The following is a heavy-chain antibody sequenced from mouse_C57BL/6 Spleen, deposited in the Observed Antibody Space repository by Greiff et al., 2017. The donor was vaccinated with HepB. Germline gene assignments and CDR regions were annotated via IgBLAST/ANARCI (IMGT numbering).Heavy chain of an antibody. J-gene: IGHJ4*01. V-gene: IGHV1-50*01. D-gene: IGHD1-1*01. CDR2: IDPSDSYT. CDR1: GYTFTSYW. CDR3: ARRGGLLYAMDY. Sequence: VQLQQPGAELVKPGASVKLSCKASGYTFTSYWMQWVKQRPGQGLEWIGEIDPSDSYTNYNQKFKGKATLTVDTSSSTAYMQLSSLTSEDSAVYYCARRGGLLYAMDYWGQGTSVTVSS.